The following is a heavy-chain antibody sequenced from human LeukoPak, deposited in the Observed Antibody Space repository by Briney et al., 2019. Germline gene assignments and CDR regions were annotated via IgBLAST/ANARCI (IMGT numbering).Heavy chain of an antibody. CDR1: GFIFSTYG. D-gene: IGHD2-15*01. J-gene: IGHJ4*02. Sequence: GGSLRLSCAASGFIFSTYGMHWVRQAPGKGLEWVAFIQFDGSDEHYADSVKGRFTISRDNSKNTLYLQMDSLRAEDTSVYYCAEDQKLQPFHYWGQGTLVTVSS. CDR3: AEDQKLQPFHY. CDR2: IQFDGSDE. V-gene: IGHV3-30*02.